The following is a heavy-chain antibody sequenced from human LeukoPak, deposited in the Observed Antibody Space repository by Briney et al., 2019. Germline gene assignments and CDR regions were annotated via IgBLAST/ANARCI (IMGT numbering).Heavy chain of an antibody. Sequence: GGSLRLSCAASGFTFSSYWMSWVRQAPGKGLEWVANIKQDGSEKYYVDSVKGRFTISRDNARNSLYLQMNSLRAEDTAVYYCAKKKSGWYYFDYWGQGTLVTVSS. CDR1: GFTFSSYW. CDR2: IKQDGSEK. CDR3: AKKKSGWYYFDY. D-gene: IGHD6-19*01. J-gene: IGHJ4*02. V-gene: IGHV3-7*03.